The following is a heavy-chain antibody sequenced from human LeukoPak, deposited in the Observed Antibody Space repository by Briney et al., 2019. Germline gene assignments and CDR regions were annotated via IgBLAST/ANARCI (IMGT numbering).Heavy chain of an antibody. CDR3: ARLATIDY. Sequence: GGSLRLSCVASGITFSTYAMSWVRQTPGKGLEWVASIKEDGSERQYVDSVKGRFSISRDNTKGSLFLQLNSLRAEDTAVYYCARLATIDYWGQGTLVTVSS. J-gene: IGHJ4*02. CDR2: IKEDGSER. V-gene: IGHV3-7*03. CDR1: GITFSTYA. D-gene: IGHD5-12*01.